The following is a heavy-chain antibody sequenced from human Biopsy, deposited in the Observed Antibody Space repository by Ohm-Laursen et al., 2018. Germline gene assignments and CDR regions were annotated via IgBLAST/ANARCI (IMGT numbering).Heavy chain of an antibody. V-gene: IGHV1-46*01. Sequence: SVKVSCKVSGYSFTSYYMHWVRQAPGQGLEWMGMINPSGSTTSYPQIFQGRVTMTRDTSKSTVYVELSSLRSADTAVYFCARNTGWYGDLYYFDYWGQGTLVTVSS. CDR3: ARNTGWYGDLYYFDY. CDR1: GYSFTSYY. D-gene: IGHD6-19*01. J-gene: IGHJ4*02. CDR2: INPSGSTT.